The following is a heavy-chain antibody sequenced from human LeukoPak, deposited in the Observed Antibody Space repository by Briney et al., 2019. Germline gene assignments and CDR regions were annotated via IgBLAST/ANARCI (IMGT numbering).Heavy chain of an antibody. J-gene: IGHJ6*02. Sequence: PGGSLRLFCAASGFTFSSYAMSWVRQAPGKGLEWVSAISGSGGSTYYADSVKGRFTISRDNSKNTLYLQMNSLRAEDTAVYYCAKDKGLGRDYYYGMDVWGQGTTVTVSS. V-gene: IGHV3-23*01. CDR1: GFTFSSYA. CDR3: AKDKGLGRDYYYGMDV. CDR2: ISGSGGST.